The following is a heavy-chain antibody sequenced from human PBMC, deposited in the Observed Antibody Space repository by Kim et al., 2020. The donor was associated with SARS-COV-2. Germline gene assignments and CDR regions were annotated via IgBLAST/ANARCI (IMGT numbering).Heavy chain of an antibody. D-gene: IGHD2-15*01. Sequence: KSRVTISVDTSKNQFSLKLSSVTAADTAVYYCARRPGYCSGGSCYDWFDPWGQGTLVTVSS. CDR3: ARRPGYCSGGSCYDWFDP. J-gene: IGHJ5*02. V-gene: IGHV4-59*01.